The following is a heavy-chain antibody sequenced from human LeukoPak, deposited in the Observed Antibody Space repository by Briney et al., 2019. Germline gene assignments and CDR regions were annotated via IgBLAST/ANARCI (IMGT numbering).Heavy chain of an antibody. CDR1: GFTFSRFA. J-gene: IGHJ4*02. D-gene: IGHD3-9*01. V-gene: IGHV3-30*04. Sequence: GRSLRLSCAASGFTFSRFAVHWVRQAPGKGLEGVAVMSYDGSSEYYADSVKGRFTVSRDNSKNMLYLQMNSLRAEDTAVYYWARDSDYDILTGLDYWGQGTLVTVSS. CDR2: MSYDGSSE. CDR3: ARDSDYDILTGLDY.